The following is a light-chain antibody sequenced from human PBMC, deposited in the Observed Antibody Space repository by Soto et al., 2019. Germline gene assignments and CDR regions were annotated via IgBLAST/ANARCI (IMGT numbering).Light chain of an antibody. CDR3: QQYYGTPYT. J-gene: IGKJ2*01. CDR1: QSFFYTCNNGNN. V-gene: IGKV4-1*01. CDR2: RAS. Sequence: DNVMTQSPDFLAVSLGGRATINCKSSQSFFYTCNNGNNLAWYQQKPGQPPKLLLYRASIRESGVPDRFSGSGSGADFTLTISSLQAEDVAVYYCQQYYGTPYTFGQGTKVEIK.